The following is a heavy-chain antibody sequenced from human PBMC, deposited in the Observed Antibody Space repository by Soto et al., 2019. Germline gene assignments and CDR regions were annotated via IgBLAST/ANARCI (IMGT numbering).Heavy chain of an antibody. J-gene: IGHJ4*02. CDR3: ARVHMGPHFFAF. D-gene: IGHD3-16*01. CDR1: GYTFTSYD. Sequence: ASVKVSCKASGYTFTSYDSNWVRQATAQGLEWMGWMNTDSGNTGYAQKFQGRVTMTRNTSIGTAYMELSSLSSEDTDVYYCARVHMGPHFFAFCGQGPLVTGSA. V-gene: IGHV1-8*01. CDR2: MNTDSGNT.